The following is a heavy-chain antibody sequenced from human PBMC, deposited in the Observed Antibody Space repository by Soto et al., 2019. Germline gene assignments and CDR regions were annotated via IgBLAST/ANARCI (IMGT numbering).Heavy chain of an antibody. CDR2: INPNTGGT. CDR1: GYTFTGYY. CDR3: ASFEYSGSSDAFDI. J-gene: IGHJ3*02. Sequence: ASVKVSCKASGYTFTGYYMHWVRQAPGQGLEWMGWINPNTGGTNYAQKFQGRVTMTRDTSISTAYMALSRLRSDDTAVYFCASFEYSGSSDAFDIWGQGTLVTVSS. D-gene: IGHD6-6*01. V-gene: IGHV1-2*02.